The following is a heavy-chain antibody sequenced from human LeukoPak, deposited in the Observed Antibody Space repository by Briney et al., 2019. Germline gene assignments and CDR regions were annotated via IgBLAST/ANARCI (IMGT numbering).Heavy chain of an antibody. Sequence: GGSLRLSCAASGFTFSSYGMYWARQAPGKGLEWVAVISFDGSNKYYADSVKGRFTISRDNSKNTLYLQMNSLRAEDTAVYYCAKDRQYHGSGSLFDYWGQGTLVTVSS. CDR3: AKDRQYHGSGSLFDY. CDR2: ISFDGSNK. D-gene: IGHD3-10*01. J-gene: IGHJ4*02. CDR1: GFTFSSYG. V-gene: IGHV3-30*18.